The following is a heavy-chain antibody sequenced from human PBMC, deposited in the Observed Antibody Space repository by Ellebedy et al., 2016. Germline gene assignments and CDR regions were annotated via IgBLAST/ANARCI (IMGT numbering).Heavy chain of an antibody. Sequence: GESLKISXAASGFTFSNAWMSWVRQAPGKGLEWVGRIKSKTDGGTTDYAAPVKGRFTISRDDSKNTLYLQMNSLKIGDTAVYYCTTDSRFGSSHHYWGQGTLVTVSS. CDR2: IKSKTDGGTT. CDR3: TTDSRFGSSHHY. V-gene: IGHV3-15*01. J-gene: IGHJ4*02. CDR1: GFTFSNAW. D-gene: IGHD3-10*01.